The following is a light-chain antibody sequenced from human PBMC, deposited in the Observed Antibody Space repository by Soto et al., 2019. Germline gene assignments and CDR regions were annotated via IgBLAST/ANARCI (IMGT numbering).Light chain of an antibody. CDR1: QSVSSN. CDR2: GAS. V-gene: IGKV3-15*01. CDR3: QQYNTWPIT. Sequence: EIMMTQSPATLSVSPGERATLSCRASQSVSSNIAWYQQKPGQAPRLLIYGASTRATGIAARFSGSESGTDFTLTISSLQSEDFAVYFCQQYNTWPITFGQGTRLEIK. J-gene: IGKJ5*01.